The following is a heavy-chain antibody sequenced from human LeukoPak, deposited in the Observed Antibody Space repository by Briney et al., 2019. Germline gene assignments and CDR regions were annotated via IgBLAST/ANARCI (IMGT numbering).Heavy chain of an antibody. CDR3: ASTTDGLRDY. CDR2: INHSGST. Sequence: SETLSLTCAVYGGSFSGYYWSWIRQPPGKGLEWIGEINHSGSTNYNPSLKSRVTISVDTSKNQFSLKLSSVTAADTAVYYCASTTDGLRDYWGQGTLVTVSS. CDR1: GGSFSGYY. D-gene: IGHD5-24*01. V-gene: IGHV4-34*01. J-gene: IGHJ4*02.